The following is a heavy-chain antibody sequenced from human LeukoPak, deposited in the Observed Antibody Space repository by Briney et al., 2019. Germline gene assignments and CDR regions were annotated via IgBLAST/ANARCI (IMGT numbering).Heavy chain of an antibody. Sequence: SETLSLTCTVSGGSISSSSYYWGWIRQPPGKGLEWIGSIYYSGSTYYNPSLKSRVTISVDTSKNQISLKLSSVTAADTAVYYCARHSRPLFDYWGQGTLVTVSS. J-gene: IGHJ4*02. CDR3: ARHSRPLFDY. V-gene: IGHV4-39*01. CDR2: IYYSGST. D-gene: IGHD6-13*01. CDR1: GGSISSSSYY.